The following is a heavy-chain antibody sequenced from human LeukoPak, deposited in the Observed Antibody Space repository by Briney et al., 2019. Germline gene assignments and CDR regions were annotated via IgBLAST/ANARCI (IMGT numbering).Heavy chain of an antibody. Sequence: SETLSLTCAVYGGSFSGYYWSWIRQPPGKGLEWIGEINHSGSTNYNPSLKSRVTISVDTSKNQFSLKLSSVTAADTAVYYRARVGQYSSGWYDFDYWGQGTLVTVSS. D-gene: IGHD6-19*01. CDR2: INHSGST. CDR3: ARVGQYSSGWYDFDY. J-gene: IGHJ4*02. V-gene: IGHV4-34*01. CDR1: GGSFSGYY.